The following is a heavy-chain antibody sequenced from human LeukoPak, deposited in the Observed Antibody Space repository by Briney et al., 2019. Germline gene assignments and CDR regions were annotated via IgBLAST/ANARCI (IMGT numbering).Heavy chain of an antibody. J-gene: IGHJ4*02. CDR3: ARDVISYYYDSSGSPIGSHFDY. D-gene: IGHD3-22*01. CDR1: GYTSTSNY. V-gene: IGHV1-46*01. Sequence: ASVKVSCKASGYTSTSNYIHWLRQAPGQGLEWMGLINPSGGSTSYAQKFQGRVTMTRDTSTSTVYMELSSLRSEDTAVYYCARDVISYYYDSSGSPIGSHFDYWGQGTLVTVSS. CDR2: INPSGGST.